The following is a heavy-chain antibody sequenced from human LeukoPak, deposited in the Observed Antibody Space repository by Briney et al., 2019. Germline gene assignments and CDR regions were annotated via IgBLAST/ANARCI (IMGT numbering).Heavy chain of an antibody. D-gene: IGHD4-17*01. CDR3: AKDLRRTVTTFGHY. CDR1: GFTFSSYW. V-gene: IGHV3-30*18. CDR2: ISYDGSNK. Sequence: GGSLRLSCAASGFTFSSYWMSWVSQAPGKGLEWVAVISYDGSNKYYADSVKGRFTISKDNSKNTLYLQMNSLRAEDTAVYYCAKDLRRTVTTFGHYWGQGTLVTVSS. J-gene: IGHJ4*02.